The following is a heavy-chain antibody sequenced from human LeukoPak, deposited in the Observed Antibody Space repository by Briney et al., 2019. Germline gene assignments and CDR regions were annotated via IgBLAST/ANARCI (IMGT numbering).Heavy chain of an antibody. D-gene: IGHD3-3*01. J-gene: IGHJ5*02. CDR2: INSDGSST. V-gene: IGHV3-74*01. CDR1: GFTFSNFW. CDR3: ATGQLWXSYXYDX. Sequence: GGSLRLSCAASGFTFSNFWMHWVRQAPGKGLVWVSRINSDGSSTSYADSVKGRFTISRNNAENTLYLQMNSLRAEDTSVYFCATGQLWXSYXYDXWGQGXLVTV.